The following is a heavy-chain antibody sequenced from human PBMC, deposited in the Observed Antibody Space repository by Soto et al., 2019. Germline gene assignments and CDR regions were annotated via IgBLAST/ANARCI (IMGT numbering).Heavy chain of an antibody. CDR2: ISYDGSNK. D-gene: IGHD6-13*01. CDR3: AWLSGYPDSSSWYDPYYYYGMDV. J-gene: IGHJ6*02. Sequence: QVQLVESGGGVVQPGRSLRLSCAASGFTFSSYAMHWVRQAPGKGLEWVAVISYDGSNKYYADSVKGRFTISRDNSKNTLYLQMNSLRAEDTAVYYCAWLSGYPDSSSWYDPYYYYGMDVWGQGTTVTVSS. CDR1: GFTFSSYA. V-gene: IGHV3-30-3*01.